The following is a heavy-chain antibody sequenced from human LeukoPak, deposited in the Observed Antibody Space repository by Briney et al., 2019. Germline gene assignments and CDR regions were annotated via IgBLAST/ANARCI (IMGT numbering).Heavy chain of an antibody. CDR3: ARAQPWIQLFYGMDV. V-gene: IGHV3-23*01. D-gene: IGHD5-18*01. CDR1: GLTFSSYA. J-gene: IGHJ6*02. Sequence: PGGSLRLSCAASGLTFSSYAMSWVRQAPGKGLEWVSTISGSGGTTYYADSVEGQFTISRDNSKNTVSLQMNSLRAEDTAVYYCARAQPWIQLFYGMDVWGQGTTVTVSS. CDR2: ISGSGGTT.